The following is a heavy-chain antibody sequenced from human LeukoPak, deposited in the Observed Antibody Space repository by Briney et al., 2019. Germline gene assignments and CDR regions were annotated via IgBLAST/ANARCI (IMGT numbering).Heavy chain of an antibody. CDR2: IYSSGNS. Sequence: SETPSLTCSVSGDSTTTNSYWSGSIRQSPGKGLEWIGRIYSSGNSCYNPPLKSRATISPDTSQNQYSLRVTSVTAADTAVCYCARRGIWDLRIGNCFDPWGEGFLVTVSS. D-gene: IGHD3-16*01. V-gene: IGHV4-39*01. CDR3: ARRGIWDLRIGNCFDP. J-gene: IGHJ5*02. CDR1: GDSTTTNSYW.